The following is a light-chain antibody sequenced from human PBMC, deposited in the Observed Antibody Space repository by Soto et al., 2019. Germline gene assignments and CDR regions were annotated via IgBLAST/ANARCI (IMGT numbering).Light chain of an antibody. CDR3: QHYNSWPRIA. V-gene: IGKV3-15*01. Sequence: EIVLTQSPVTLSVSPGERATLFCRASQSASTNLAWCQHKPGQAPRLLIYGASTRATAIPARFSGSGSGTEFTLTIISLESEDFAVYYCQHYNSWPRIAFGQGTRLEIK. CDR2: GAS. CDR1: QSASTN. J-gene: IGKJ5*01.